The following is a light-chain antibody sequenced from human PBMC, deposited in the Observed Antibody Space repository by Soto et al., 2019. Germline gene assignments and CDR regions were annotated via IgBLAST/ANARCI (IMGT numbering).Light chain of an antibody. CDR3: QQLNSFPIP. J-gene: IGKJ3*01. Sequence: IQLTQSPSSLSASVGDRVTITCRASQGISSFLAWYQQKPGNAPKLLIYGASTLQSGVPSRFSGSGSWTDFTLTIGSLQPEDFATYYCQQLNSFPIPFGPGTKVDIK. CDR1: QGISSF. V-gene: IGKV1-9*01. CDR2: GAS.